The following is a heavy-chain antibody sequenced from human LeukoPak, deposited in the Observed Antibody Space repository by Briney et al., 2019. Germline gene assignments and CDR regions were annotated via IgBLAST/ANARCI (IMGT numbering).Heavy chain of an antibody. V-gene: IGHV4-30-4*01. Sequence: PSETLSLTCTVSGGSISSGDYYWSWIRQPPGKGLEWIGYIYYSGSTYYNPSLKSRVTISVDTSKNQFSLKLSSVTAADTAVYYCAREGGTTVTTRRYFDHWGQGTLVTVSS. J-gene: IGHJ4*02. CDR2: IYYSGST. CDR1: GGSISSGDYY. D-gene: IGHD4-17*01. CDR3: AREGGTTVTTRRYFDH.